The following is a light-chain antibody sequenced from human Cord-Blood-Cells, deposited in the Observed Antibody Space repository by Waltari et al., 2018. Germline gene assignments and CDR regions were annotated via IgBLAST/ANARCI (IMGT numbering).Light chain of an antibody. CDR2: KAS. J-gene: IGKJ2*01. Sequence: DIQMTQSPSTLSASVGNRVTITCRASQSIRSWLAWYQPKTGKAPKLLIYKASSLGSGVPSRFSCSGSRTEFTLTISSLQPDDFATYYCQQYNSYSYTFGQVTKLEIK. CDR1: QSIRSW. CDR3: QQYNSYSYT. V-gene: IGKV1-5*03.